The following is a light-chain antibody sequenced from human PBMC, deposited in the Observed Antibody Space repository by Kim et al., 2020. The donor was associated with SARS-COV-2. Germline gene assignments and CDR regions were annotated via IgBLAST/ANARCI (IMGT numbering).Light chain of an antibody. V-gene: IGLV10-54*01. J-gene: IGLJ3*02. CDR3: SAWDSSLTAWV. Sequence: RRTATISGTGTSNNDGNYGAAWWQQHLRHTPKRLSYRNNNRPSGISEILSASRSGNTASLTITGLQTEDKADYYCSAWDSSLTAWVFGGGTQLTVL. CDR1: SNNDGNYG. CDR2: RNN.